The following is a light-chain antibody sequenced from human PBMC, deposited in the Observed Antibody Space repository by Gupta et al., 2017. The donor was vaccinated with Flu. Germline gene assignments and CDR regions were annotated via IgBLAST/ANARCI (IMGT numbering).Light chain of an antibody. CDR2: LGS. V-gene: IGKV2-28*01. CDR1: KSPLHSNGYNY. J-gene: IGKJ1*01. CDR3: MQARQTPWT. Sequence: DIVLTQTPLPLPVTPGEPASISCRSSKSPLHSNGYNYFDWYLQKTGQSPQLLIYLGSNRASGGAERLSGSGSGADFTLKISRVVAEEVGVYYCMQARQTPWTFGRGTKVEIK.